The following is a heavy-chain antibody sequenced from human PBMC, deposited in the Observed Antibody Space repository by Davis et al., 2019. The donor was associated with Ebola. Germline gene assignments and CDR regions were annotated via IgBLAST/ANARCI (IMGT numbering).Heavy chain of an antibody. D-gene: IGHD2-21*02. CDR3: AVYTVVVTDIRAEYFQH. CDR1: GGSISSGGYS. CDR2: IYDSGNT. V-gene: IGHV4-30-4*07. Sequence: SETLSLTCAVSGGSISSGGYSWNWIRQPPGKGLEWIAYIYDSGNTYFNPSLKSRVTISLDTSKNQFSLRLSSVTAADTAVYYCAVYTVVVTDIRAEYFQHWGQGTLATVSS. J-gene: IGHJ1*01.